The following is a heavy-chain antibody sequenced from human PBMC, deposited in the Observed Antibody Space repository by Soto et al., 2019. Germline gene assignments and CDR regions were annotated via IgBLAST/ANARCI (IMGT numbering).Heavy chain of an antibody. J-gene: IGHJ3*02. CDR1: GGSISSGGYS. CDR3: ARGTYYYDSSGYRSDAFDS. Sequence: SETLSLTCAVSGGSISSGGYSWSWIRQPPGKGLEWIGYIYHSGSTYYNPSLKSRVTISVDRSRNQFSLSLRSVTAADKAVYYCARGTYYYDSSGYRSDAFDSWGQGTMVTVSS. D-gene: IGHD3-22*01. V-gene: IGHV4-30-2*01. CDR2: IYHSGST.